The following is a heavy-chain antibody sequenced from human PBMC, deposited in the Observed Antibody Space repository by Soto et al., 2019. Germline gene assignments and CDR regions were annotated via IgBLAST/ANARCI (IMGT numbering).Heavy chain of an antibody. CDR3: AGSRVCSGAVDY. D-gene: IGHD3-10*02. V-gene: IGHV4-30-2*01. Sequence: QLQLQESGSGLVRPSQTLSLTCAVSGGSIRSGGYAWGWIRQAPGKSLEWIGYIYHTGNTYYNRALQIRFYISLNISKNHVALTLTTVAAADTADEYRAGSRVCSGAVDYWGLGTLATVS. CDR1: GGSIRSGGYA. CDR2: IYHTGNT. J-gene: IGHJ4*01.